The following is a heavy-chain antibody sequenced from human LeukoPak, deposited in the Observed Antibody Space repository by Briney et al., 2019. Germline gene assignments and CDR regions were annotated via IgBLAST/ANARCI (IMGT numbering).Heavy chain of an antibody. V-gene: IGHV4-4*07. CDR3: ARGGGLFDR. J-gene: IGHJ5*02. Sequence: SETLSLTCTVSGGSITNYYWNWMRQSTGKGLEWIGRIYSSGSTDYNSSLKSRVSMSVDTSKNQFSLKLSSVTAADTAVYYCARGGGLFDRWGQGTLVTVSS. CDR2: IYSSGST. D-gene: IGHD6-25*01. CDR1: GGSITNYY.